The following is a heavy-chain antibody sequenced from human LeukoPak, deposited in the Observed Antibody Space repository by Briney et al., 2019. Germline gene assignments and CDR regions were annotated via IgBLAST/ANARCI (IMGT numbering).Heavy chain of an antibody. CDR1: GGSISSSSYY. CDR2: IYYSGST. V-gene: IGHV4-39*07. J-gene: IGHJ5*02. Sequence: SETLSLTCTVSGGSISSSSYYWGWIRQPPGKGLEWIGSIYYSGSTYYNPSLKSRVTISVDTSKNQFSLKLSSVTAADTAVYYCARGHMVRGVISWFDPWGQGTLVTVSS. CDR3: ARGHMVRGVISWFDP. D-gene: IGHD3-10*01.